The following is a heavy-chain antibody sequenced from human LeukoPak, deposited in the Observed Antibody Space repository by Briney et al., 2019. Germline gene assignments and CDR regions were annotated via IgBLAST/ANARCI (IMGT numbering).Heavy chain of an antibody. CDR2: MSDSSTVI. D-gene: IGHD4-17*01. Sequence: TGGSLRLSCVAFGFIFGDYSMNWVRQAPGKGLEWISYMSDSSTVIYYADSVQGRFTISRDNAKNSLYLQMNNLRVEDTALYYCARFGAYGSWYFDYWGQGTLLTVSS. J-gene: IGHJ4*02. CDR3: ARFGAYGSWYFDY. V-gene: IGHV3-48*04. CDR1: GFIFGDYS.